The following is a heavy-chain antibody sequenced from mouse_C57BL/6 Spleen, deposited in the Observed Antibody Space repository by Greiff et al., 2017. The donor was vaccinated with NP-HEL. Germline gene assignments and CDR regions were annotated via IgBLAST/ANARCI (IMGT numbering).Heavy chain of an antibody. Sequence: VQLQQSGAELVKPGASVKLSCKASGYTFTSYWMHWVKQRPGQGLEWIGMIHPNSGSTNYNEKFKSKATLTVDKSSSTAYMQLSSLTSEDSAVYYCARRPYYAMDYWGQGTSVTVSS. J-gene: IGHJ4*01. CDR3: ARRPYYAMDY. CDR1: GYTFTSYW. V-gene: IGHV1-64*01. CDR2: IHPNSGST.